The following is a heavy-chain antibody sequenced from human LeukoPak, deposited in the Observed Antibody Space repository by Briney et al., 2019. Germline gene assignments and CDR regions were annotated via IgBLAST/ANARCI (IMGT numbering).Heavy chain of an antibody. CDR3: ARDRYGGDY. CDR1: GYSISSGYY. CDR2: IYHSGST. D-gene: IGHD4-23*01. V-gene: IGHV4-38-2*02. J-gene: IGHJ4*02. Sequence: SETLSLTCTVSGYSISSGYYWGWIRQPPGRGLEWIGSIYHSGSTYYNPSLKSRVTISVDTSKNQFSLKLSSVTAADTAVYYCARDRYGGDYWGQGTLVTVSS.